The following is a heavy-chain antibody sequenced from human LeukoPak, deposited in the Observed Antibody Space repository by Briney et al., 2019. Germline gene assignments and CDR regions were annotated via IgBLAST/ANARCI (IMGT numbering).Heavy chain of an antibody. Sequence: GGSLRLSCAASGFTFSSHGTRWVRQAPGKGLQWVSVISYDGSDKFYADSVKGRFTISRDNYNNTLYLQMNSLRVEDIAVYYSAKAVDLYVGLDSWGQGIPVTVSS. CDR1: GFTFSSHG. D-gene: IGHD3-16*01. CDR3: AKAVDLYVGLDS. CDR2: ISYDGSDK. J-gene: IGHJ4*02. V-gene: IGHV3-30*18.